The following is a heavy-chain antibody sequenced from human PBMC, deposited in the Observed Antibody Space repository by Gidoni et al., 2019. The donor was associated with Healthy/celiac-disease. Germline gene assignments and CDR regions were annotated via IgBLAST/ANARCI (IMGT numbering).Heavy chain of an antibody. Sequence: EVQLVESGGGLVQPGRSLRLYCAASGFTFVAYAMHWVRQAPGKGLEWVSGISWNSGSIGYADSVKGRFTISRDNAKNSLYLQMNSLRAEDTALYYCAKDILSVYYDSSGYSLPHAFDIWGQGTMVTVSS. CDR3: AKDILSVYYDSSGYSLPHAFDI. CDR2: ISWNSGSI. CDR1: GFTFVAYA. J-gene: IGHJ3*02. V-gene: IGHV3-9*01. D-gene: IGHD3-22*01.